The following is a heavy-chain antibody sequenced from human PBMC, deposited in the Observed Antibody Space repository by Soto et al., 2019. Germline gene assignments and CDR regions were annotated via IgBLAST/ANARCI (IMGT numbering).Heavy chain of an antibody. D-gene: IGHD3-9*01. CDR1: GFTFSSYD. V-gene: IGHV3-13*01. CDR2: IGTAGDT. Sequence: GGSLRLSCAASGFTFSSYDMHWVRQATGKGLEWVSAIGTAGDTYYPGSVKGRFTISRENAKNSLYLQMNSLRAGDTAVYYCARGAFDILTGYLYYFDYWGQGTLVTVSS. CDR3: ARGAFDILTGYLYYFDY. J-gene: IGHJ4*02.